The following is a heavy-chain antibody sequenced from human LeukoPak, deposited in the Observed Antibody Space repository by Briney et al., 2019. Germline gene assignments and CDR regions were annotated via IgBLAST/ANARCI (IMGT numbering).Heavy chain of an antibody. D-gene: IGHD2-15*01. CDR1: GVSLSSSSYY. CDR3: ARQSDIVVVVAATWGFDY. CDR2: VCYSEST. J-gene: IGHJ4*02. V-gene: IGHV4-39*01. Sequence: AETLTLTCTVSGVSLSSSSYYWGRIRQPPGKGLDWFVSVCYSESTYYNPALKSRVTISVDTSKNQFALKLSSVTAADTAVYYCARQSDIVVVVAATWGFDYWGQGTLATVSS.